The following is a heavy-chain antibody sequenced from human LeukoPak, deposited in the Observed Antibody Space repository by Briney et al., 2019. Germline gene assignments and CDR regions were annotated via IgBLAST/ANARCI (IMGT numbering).Heavy chain of an antibody. Sequence: GGSLTLSCAASGFTFSSYAMHWVRQAPAKGLERVAVISNDESNKYYANSVKGRFTISRDNSKNTLYLQVNSLRAEDTAVYYCARGPPVYGDYAYFQHWGQGTMVTVSS. V-gene: IGHV3-30*04. D-gene: IGHD4-17*01. CDR1: GFTFSSYA. CDR2: ISNDESNK. CDR3: ARGPPVYGDYAYFQH. J-gene: IGHJ1*01.